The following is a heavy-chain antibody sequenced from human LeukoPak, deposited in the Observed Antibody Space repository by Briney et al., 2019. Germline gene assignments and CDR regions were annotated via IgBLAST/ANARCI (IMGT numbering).Heavy chain of an antibody. CDR3: ARDGPGCYFDY. D-gene: IGHD1-14*01. CDR1: GFTFSSNG. V-gene: IGHV3-33*01. CDR2: IWYDGSNK. J-gene: IGHJ4*02. Sequence: GGSLRLSCAASGFTFSSNGMHWVRQAPGKGLEWVAVIWYDGSNKYYADSVKGRFTISRDNSKNTLYLQMNSLRAEDAAVYYCARDGPGCYFDYWGQGTLVTVSS.